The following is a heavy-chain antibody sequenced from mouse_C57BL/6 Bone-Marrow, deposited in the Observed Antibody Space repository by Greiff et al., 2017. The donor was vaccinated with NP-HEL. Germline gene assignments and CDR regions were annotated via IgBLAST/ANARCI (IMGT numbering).Heavy chain of an antibody. Sequence: EVKLMESGPGLVKPSQSLSLTCSVTGYSITSGYYWNWIRQFPGNKLEWMGYISYDGSNNYNPSLKNRISITRDTSKNQFFLKLNSVTTEDTATYYCAKFYSNYERWYFDVWGTGTTVTVSS. D-gene: IGHD2-5*01. CDR2: ISYDGSN. J-gene: IGHJ1*03. CDR3: AKFYSNYERWYFDV. CDR1: GYSITSGYY. V-gene: IGHV3-6*01.